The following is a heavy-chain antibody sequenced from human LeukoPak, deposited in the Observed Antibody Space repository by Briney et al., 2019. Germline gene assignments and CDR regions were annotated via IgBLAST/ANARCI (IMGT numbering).Heavy chain of an antibody. CDR1: GFIFSDFA. V-gene: IGHV3-23*01. CDR2: MSASGSHT. Sequence: GGSLRLSCAASGFIFSDFAMSWVRQAPGKGLEWVSGMSASGSHTHYADSVKGRFTISRDNSKNTLYLQMNSLRAEDTAVYYCAKGLYYYDSSGYQNWYFDLWGRGTLVTVSS. D-gene: IGHD3-22*01. J-gene: IGHJ2*01. CDR3: AKGLYYYDSSGYQNWYFDL.